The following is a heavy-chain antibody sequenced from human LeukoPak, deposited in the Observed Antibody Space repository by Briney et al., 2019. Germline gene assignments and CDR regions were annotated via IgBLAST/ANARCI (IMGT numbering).Heavy chain of an antibody. CDR1: GFTFSSYA. D-gene: IGHD3-16*02. CDR2: ISGSGGST. Sequence: GGSLRLSCAASGFTFSSYAMSWVRQAPGKGLEWVSAISGSGGSTYYADSVKGRFTISRDNSKDTLYLQMNSLRAEDTAVYYCAKDLYVWGSYRYNQYFDYWGQGTLVTVSS. CDR3: AKDLYVWGSYRYNQYFDY. V-gene: IGHV3-23*01. J-gene: IGHJ4*02.